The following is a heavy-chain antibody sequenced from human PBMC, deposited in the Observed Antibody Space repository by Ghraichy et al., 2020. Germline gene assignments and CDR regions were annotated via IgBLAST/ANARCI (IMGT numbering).Heavy chain of an antibody. Sequence: SVKVSCKASGGTFSSYAISWVRQAPGQGLEWMGGIIPIFGTANYAQKFQGRVTITADESTSTAYMELSSLRSEDTAVYYCARENKDYGEWEESNWFDPWGQGTLVTVSS. D-gene: IGHD4-17*01. V-gene: IGHV1-69*13. J-gene: IGHJ5*02. CDR3: ARENKDYGEWEESNWFDP. CDR2: IIPIFGTA. CDR1: GGTFSSYA.